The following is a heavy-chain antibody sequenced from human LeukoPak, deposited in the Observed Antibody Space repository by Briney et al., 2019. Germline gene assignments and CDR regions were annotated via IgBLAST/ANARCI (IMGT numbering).Heavy chain of an antibody. Sequence: GGSLRLSCAASGFIFNNYGLVWVRQAPGKGLEWVSAISNDGGGTSYADFVKGRFSVSRDNSKNTLFLLMNSLRAEDTALYYCAKGSSGYFFDLWGQGTLVTVSS. CDR1: GFIFNNYG. CDR3: AKGSSGYFFDL. J-gene: IGHJ4*02. D-gene: IGHD3-22*01. CDR2: ISNDGGGT. V-gene: IGHV3-23*01.